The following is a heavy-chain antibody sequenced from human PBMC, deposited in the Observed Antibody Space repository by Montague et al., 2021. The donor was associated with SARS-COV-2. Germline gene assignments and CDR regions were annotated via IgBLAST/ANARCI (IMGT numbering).Heavy chain of an antibody. Sequence: SETLSLTCTVSAGSISSNYSNWICKPPGKGLEWIGYIYHCGSTDTNYSPSLKSRVTISVDTSKSQFTLSLISATAADTAVYYCARGGGYSSSPFDFWGQGSLVSVSS. CDR1: AGSISSNY. CDR2: IYHCGSTDT. D-gene: IGHD6-13*01. CDR3: ARGGGYSSSPFDF. J-gene: IGHJ4*02. V-gene: IGHV4-59*01.